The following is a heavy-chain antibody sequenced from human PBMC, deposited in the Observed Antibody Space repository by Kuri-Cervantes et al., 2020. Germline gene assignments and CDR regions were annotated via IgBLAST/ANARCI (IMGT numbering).Heavy chain of an antibody. CDR3: AHTEGYSLKYNWFDP. J-gene: IGHJ5*02. D-gene: IGHD3-22*01. Sequence: SGPTLVKPTQTLTLTCTFSGFSLSTSGVGVGWIRQPPGKALEWLALIYWNDDERYSPSLKSRLTITKDTSKNQVVLTMTNMDPVDTATYYCAHTEGYSLKYNWFDPWGQGTLVTVSS. CDR1: GFSLSTSGVG. CDR2: IYWNDDE. V-gene: IGHV2-5*01.